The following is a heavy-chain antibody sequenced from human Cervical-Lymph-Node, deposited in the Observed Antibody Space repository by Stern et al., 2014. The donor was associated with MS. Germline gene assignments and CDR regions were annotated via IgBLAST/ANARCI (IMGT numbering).Heavy chain of an antibody. CDR1: GYSLTSFW. D-gene: IGHD3-9*01. Sequence: EVQLVQSGAEMRKPGESLKISCKASGYSLTSFWIGWVRQMPGKGLEWMGTMSTGDSATRYSPSFEGRCIMSADKSINTAYLQWSSLRASDTAIYYCARDRGAWGDAYFVLWGQGTLVTVSS. CDR3: ARDRGAWGDAYFVL. CDR2: MSTGDSAT. V-gene: IGHV5-51*01. J-gene: IGHJ1*01.